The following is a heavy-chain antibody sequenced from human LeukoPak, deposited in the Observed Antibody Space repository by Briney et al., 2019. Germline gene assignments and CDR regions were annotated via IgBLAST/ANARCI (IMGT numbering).Heavy chain of an antibody. J-gene: IGHJ4*02. CDR2: ISGSGGGT. D-gene: IGHD3-10*01. CDR1: GFTFSSYA. CDR3: AKVMWFGELSAFDY. Sequence: GGSLRLSCAASGFTFSSYAMNWVRQAPGKGLEWVSAISGSGGGTYYADSVKGRFTISRDNSKNTLYLQMNSLRAEDTAVYYCAKVMWFGELSAFDYWGQGTLVTVSS. V-gene: IGHV3-23*01.